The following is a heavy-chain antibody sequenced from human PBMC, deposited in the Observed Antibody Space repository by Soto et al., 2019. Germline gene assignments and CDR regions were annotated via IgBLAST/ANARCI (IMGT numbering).Heavy chain of an antibody. V-gene: IGHV5-51*01. D-gene: IGHD1-26*01. CDR3: ARLATGSYSGWFDS. Sequence: EVQLVQSGAEVKEPGESLEISCKASGYSFTGYWIGWVRQMPGKGLEWMGIINPADSDTTYSPSFQGQVTISADKSISTAYLQWSSRKVSDTAMYYCARLATGSYSGWFDSWGQGTLVTVSS. CDR2: INPADSDT. J-gene: IGHJ5*01. CDR1: GYSFTGYW.